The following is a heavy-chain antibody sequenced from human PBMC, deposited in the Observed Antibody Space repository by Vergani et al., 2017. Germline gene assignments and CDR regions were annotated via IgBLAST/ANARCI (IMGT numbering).Heavy chain of an antibody. CDR3: ARXRGRRGYDSSGYPNWFDP. CDR2: MNPNSGNT. D-gene: IGHD3-22*01. V-gene: IGHV1-8*01. J-gene: IGHJ5*02. CDR1: GYTFTSYD. Sequence: QVQLVQSGAEVKKPGASVKVSCKASGYTFTSYDINWVRQATGQGLEWMGWMNPNSGNTGYAKKIQGRVTMTRHTSISTAYMELSSLGSEETAVYYCARXRGRRGYDSSGYPNWFDPWGEGTLVTVSS.